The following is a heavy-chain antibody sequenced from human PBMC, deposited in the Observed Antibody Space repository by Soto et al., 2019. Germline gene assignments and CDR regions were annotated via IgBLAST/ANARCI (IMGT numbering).Heavy chain of an antibody. J-gene: IGHJ6*02. CDR3: ARGWSILTGYYCYYYYGMDV. V-gene: IGHV1-8*01. CDR1: GYTFTSYD. D-gene: IGHD3-9*01. CDR2: MNPNSGNT. Sequence: ASVKVSCKASGYTFTSYDINWVRQATGQGLEWMGWMNPNSGNTGYAQKFQGRVTMTRNTSISTAYMELSSLRSEDTAVYYCARGWSILTGYYCYYYYGMDVWGQGTTVTVSS.